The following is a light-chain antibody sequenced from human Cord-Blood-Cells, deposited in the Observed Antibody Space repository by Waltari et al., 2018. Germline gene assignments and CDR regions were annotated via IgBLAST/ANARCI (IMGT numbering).Light chain of an antibody. CDR1: QDISNY. J-gene: IGKJ3*01. Sequence: DIQMTQSPSSLSASVGDRVTIPCQASQDISNYLNWYQPKPGKAPKLLIYDSSNLETGVPSRFSGSGSGTDFTVTISSLQPEDIATYYCQQYDNLPPFTFGPGTKVDIK. CDR2: DSS. V-gene: IGKV1-33*01. CDR3: QQYDNLPPFT.